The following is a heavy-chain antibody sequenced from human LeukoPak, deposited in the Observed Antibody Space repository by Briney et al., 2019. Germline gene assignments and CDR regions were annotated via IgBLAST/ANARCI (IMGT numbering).Heavy chain of an antibody. V-gene: IGHV1-3*01. CDR1: GYTFTTYT. CDR2: ISAGNGNT. CDR3: ARQLPYLQFDH. D-gene: IGHD2-2*01. Sequence: ASVKVSCKASGYTFTTYTIHCVRQAPGQRLEWMGWISAGNGNTKYSQKFQGRVTITRDTYASTAYMELSSLRSEDTAVYYCARQLPYLQFDHWGQGTLVAVSS. J-gene: IGHJ4*02.